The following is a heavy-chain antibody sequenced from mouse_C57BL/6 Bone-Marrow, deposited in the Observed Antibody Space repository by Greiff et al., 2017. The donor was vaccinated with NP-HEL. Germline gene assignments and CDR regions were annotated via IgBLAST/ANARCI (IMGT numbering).Heavy chain of an antibody. Sequence: SGPELVKPGASVKIPCKASGYTFTDYNMDWVKQSPGKSLEWIGDINPNNGGTIYNQKFKGKATLTVDKSYSTAYMELRSLTSEDTAVYYCARGGARRPHYFDYWGQGTTLTVAS. V-gene: IGHV1-18*01. CDR2: INPNNGGT. CDR1: GYTFTDYN. J-gene: IGHJ2*01. CDR3: ARGGARRPHYFDY.